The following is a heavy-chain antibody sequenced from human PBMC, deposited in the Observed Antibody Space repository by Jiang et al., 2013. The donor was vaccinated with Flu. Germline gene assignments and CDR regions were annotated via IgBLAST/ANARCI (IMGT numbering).Heavy chain of an antibody. D-gene: IGHD5-18*01. CDR1: GITFTSYA. J-gene: IGHJ1*01. V-gene: IGHV3-23*01. CDR2: ISGSGGDT. Sequence: VQLLESGGGLVQPGGSLRLSCAASGITFTSYAMSWVRQAPGKGLEWVSTISGSGGDTYYADSVKGRFTISRDNSKNTLYLQMNSLRVEDTAVFYCSKLGYTYSSFLHWGQGTLVTVSS. CDR3: SKLGYTYSSFLH.